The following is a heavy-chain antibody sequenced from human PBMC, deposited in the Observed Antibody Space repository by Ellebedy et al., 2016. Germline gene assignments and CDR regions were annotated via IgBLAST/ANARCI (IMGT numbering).Heavy chain of an antibody. Sequence: GESLKISXAASGFTFSSYDMHWVRQATGKGLEWVSAIGTAGDTYYPGSVKGRFTISRENAKNSLYLQMNSLRAGDTAVYYCARGGYSYGPSDYYYYYGMDVWGQGTTVTVS. CDR3: ARGGYSYGPSDYYYYYGMDV. CDR2: IGTAGDT. J-gene: IGHJ6*02. D-gene: IGHD5-18*01. CDR1: GFTFSSYD. V-gene: IGHV3-13*01.